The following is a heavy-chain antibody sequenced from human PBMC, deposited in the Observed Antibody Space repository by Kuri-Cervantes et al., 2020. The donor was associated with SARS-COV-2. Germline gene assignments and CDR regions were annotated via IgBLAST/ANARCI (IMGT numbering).Heavy chain of an antibody. V-gene: IGHV3-33*08. CDR3: ATGAANYYYMDV. D-gene: IGHD3-10*01. J-gene: IGHJ6*03. CDR1: GFSLTNYA. CDR2: IWYDGKNE. Sequence: GESLKISCGASGFSLTNYAIHWVRQAPGKGLEWVSVIWYDGKNEYYAGSVKGRFNISRDTSKNTVSLHMNSLRAEDTAMYYCATGAANYYYMDVWGKGTTVTASS.